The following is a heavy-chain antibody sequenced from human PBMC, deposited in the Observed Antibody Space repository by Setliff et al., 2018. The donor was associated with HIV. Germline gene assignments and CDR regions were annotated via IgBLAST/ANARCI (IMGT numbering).Heavy chain of an antibody. CDR3: ARRGIIAGTTNF. D-gene: IGHD1-26*01. Sequence: SETLSLTCTVTNGSISSSSYFWGWIRQPPGKGLEWIGNIFYSGSTYYNPSLKSRVLISVDTSKNHFSLKLTSVTAADTAVYYCARRGIIAGTTNFWGQGTPVTVSS. CDR2: IFYSGST. V-gene: IGHV4-39*01. CDR1: NGSISSSSYF. J-gene: IGHJ4*02.